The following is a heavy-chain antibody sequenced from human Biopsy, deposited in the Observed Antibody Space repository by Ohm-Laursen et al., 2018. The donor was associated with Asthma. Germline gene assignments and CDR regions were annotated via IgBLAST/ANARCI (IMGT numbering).Heavy chain of an antibody. J-gene: IGHJ4*02. CDR1: GFILSNYD. D-gene: IGHD6-6*01. V-gene: IGHV3-30*03. CDR3: ARGDWYGSASNGY. CDR2: LSYNGNNK. Sequence: SLRRSCAASGFILSNYDMHWVRQAPGKGLEWVAVLSYNGNNKYYADSVRGRFTISRDNSENTLYLQMNSLRVEDTAVYYCARGDWYGSASNGYWGQGTLVTVSA.